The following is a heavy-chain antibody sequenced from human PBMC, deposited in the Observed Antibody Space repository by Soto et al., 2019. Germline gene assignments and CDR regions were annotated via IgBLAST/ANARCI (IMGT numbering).Heavy chain of an antibody. D-gene: IGHD3-3*01. V-gene: IGHV3-74*01. J-gene: IGHJ6*02. CDR2: INSDGSST. CDR1: GFTFSSYW. CDR3: ARGSYYDFWSGYYSEAYYYGMDV. Sequence: GGSLRLSCAASGFTFSSYWMHWVRQAPGKGLVWVSRINSDGSSTSYADSVKGRFTISRDNAKNTLYLQMNSLRAEDTAVYYCARGSYYDFWSGYYSEAYYYGMDVWGQGTTVTVSS.